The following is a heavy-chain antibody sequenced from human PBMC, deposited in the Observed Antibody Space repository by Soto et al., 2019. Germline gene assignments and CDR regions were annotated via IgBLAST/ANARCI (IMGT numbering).Heavy chain of an antibody. CDR2: IIPIFGTA. Sequence: QVQLVQSGAEVKKPGSSVKVSCKASGGTFSSYAISWVRQAPGQGLEWMGGIIPIFGTANYAQKFQGRVTITADESTSTAYMELSSLRSEDTAVYYCARDRVNIVVVTAHYYVMDVWGQGTTVTVSS. D-gene: IGHD2-21*02. CDR1: GGTFSSYA. V-gene: IGHV1-69*01. CDR3: ARDRVNIVVVTAHYYVMDV. J-gene: IGHJ6*02.